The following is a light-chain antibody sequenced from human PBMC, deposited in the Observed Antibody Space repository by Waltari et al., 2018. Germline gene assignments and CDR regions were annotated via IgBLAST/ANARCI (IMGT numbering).Light chain of an antibody. CDR2: DDT. CDR3: QVWDSGSHHVL. Sequence: SYVLTQPPSVSVAPGQTARITCGGNDIASKSVHWNQQKPGKAPVVVVYDDTDRPSGIPGRFYGSNSGNTATLIISRVEAGDEADYYCQVWDSGSHHVLFGGGTKLTVL. V-gene: IGLV3-21*02. CDR1: DIASKS. J-gene: IGLJ2*01.